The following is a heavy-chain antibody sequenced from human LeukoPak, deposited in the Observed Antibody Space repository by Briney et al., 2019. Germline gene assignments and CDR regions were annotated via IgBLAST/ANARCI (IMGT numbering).Heavy chain of an antibody. CDR1: GFTFSSYG. J-gene: IGHJ4*02. Sequence: GGSLRLSCAASGFTFSSYGMHWVRQAPGKGLEWVAFIRYDGSNKYYADSVKGRFTISRDNSKDTLYLQMNSLRAEDTAVYYCAKDSHVVVPAAMDYWGQGTLVTVSS. CDR3: AKDSHVVVPAAMDY. D-gene: IGHD2-2*01. V-gene: IGHV3-30*02. CDR2: IRYDGSNK.